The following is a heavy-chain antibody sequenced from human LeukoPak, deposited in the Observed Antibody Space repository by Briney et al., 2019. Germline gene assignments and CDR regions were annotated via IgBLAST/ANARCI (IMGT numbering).Heavy chain of an antibody. CDR1: GGSISSSSYY. Sequence: SETLSLTCTVSGGSISSSSYYWGWIRQPPEKGLEWIGSIYYSGSTYYNPSLKSRVTISVDTSKNQFSLKLSSVTAADTAVYYCASVSSTHYYGMDVWGQGTTVTVSS. J-gene: IGHJ6*02. D-gene: IGHD2-2*01. CDR2: IYYSGST. V-gene: IGHV4-39*01. CDR3: ASVSSTHYYGMDV.